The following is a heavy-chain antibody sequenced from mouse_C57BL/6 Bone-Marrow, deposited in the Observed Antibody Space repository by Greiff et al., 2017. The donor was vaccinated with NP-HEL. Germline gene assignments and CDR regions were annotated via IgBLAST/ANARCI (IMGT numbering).Heavy chain of an antibody. CDR3: ARNGWLLPYYAMDY. D-gene: IGHD2-3*01. CDR2: IYPGSGST. V-gene: IGHV1-55*01. CDR1: GYTFTSYW. Sequence: QVQLQQSGAELVKPGASVKMSCKASGYTFTSYWITWVKQRPGQGLEWIGDIYPGSGSTNYNEKFKSKATLTVDTSSSTAYMELSSLTSEDSAVYDCARNGWLLPYYAMDYWGQGTSVTVSS. J-gene: IGHJ4*01.